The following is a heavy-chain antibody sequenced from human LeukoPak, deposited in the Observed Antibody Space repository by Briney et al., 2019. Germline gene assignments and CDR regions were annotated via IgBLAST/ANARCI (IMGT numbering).Heavy chain of an antibody. D-gene: IGHD6-19*01. J-gene: IGHJ4*02. CDR1: GFTFSGHW. V-gene: IGHV3-7*01. CDR3: ARVGSSGWSHYFDY. CDR2: INQGGSDK. Sequence: GGSLRLSCAASGFTFSGHWMSWVRQAPGKGLEWVANINQGGSDKYYVDSVKGRFTISRDNANNLLYLQMNSLRGEDTAVYYCARVGSSGWSHYFDYWGQGTLVTVSS.